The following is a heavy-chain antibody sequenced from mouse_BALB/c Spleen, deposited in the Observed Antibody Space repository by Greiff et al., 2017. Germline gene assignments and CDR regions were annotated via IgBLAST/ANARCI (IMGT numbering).Heavy chain of an antibody. CDR3: AKIYYGYPYAMDY. J-gene: IGHJ4*01. Sequence: EVKVVESGGGLVQPGGSRKLSCAASGFTFSSFGMHWVRQAPEKGLEWVAYISSGSSTIYYADTVKGRFTISRDNPKNTLFLQMTSLRSEDTAMYYCAKIYYGYPYAMDYWGQGTSVTVSS. CDR2: ISSGSSTI. CDR1: GFTFSSFG. V-gene: IGHV5-17*02. D-gene: IGHD1-2*01.